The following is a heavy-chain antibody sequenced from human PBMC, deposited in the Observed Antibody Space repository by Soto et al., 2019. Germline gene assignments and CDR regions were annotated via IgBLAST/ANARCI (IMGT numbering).Heavy chain of an antibody. D-gene: IGHD1-26*01. V-gene: IGHV1-2*02. CDR2: INPNSGDT. CDR1: GYTFSDYY. Sequence: QVQLVQSGAEVKKPGASVTVSCKASGYTFSDYYLHWVRQAPGQGPEWMGWINPNSGDTKYAQKLRGRVTMTRDTSVRTAFMELNRLKSDATAVYYCARESGGATATLDYYYFYMDVWGKGTTVTVSS. CDR3: ARESGGATATLDYYYFYMDV. J-gene: IGHJ6*03.